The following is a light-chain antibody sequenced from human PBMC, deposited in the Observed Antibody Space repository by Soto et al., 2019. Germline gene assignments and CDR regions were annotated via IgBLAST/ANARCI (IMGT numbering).Light chain of an antibody. V-gene: IGKV1-39*01. CDR3: QQNFNTPWT. J-gene: IGKJ1*01. Sequence: DIHITHSPSSLSSSVVDRVTITCRASQTIKNYLNWYRQRPGKAPEFLIYAASSLQSGVPSRFSGSGSGTDFTLTISSLQPEDFAAYYCQQNFNTPWTFGQGTKVDIK. CDR2: AAS. CDR1: QTIKNY.